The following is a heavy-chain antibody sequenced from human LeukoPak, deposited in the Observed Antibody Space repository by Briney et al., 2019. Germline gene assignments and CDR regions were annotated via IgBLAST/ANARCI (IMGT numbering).Heavy chain of an antibody. CDR2: IYYSGST. Sequence: SETLSLTCTVSGGSISSSSYYWGWIRQPPGKGLEWIGSIYYSGSTYYNPSLKSRVTISVDTSKNQFSLRLSSVTAADTAVYYCARPKLELTNENWFDPWGQGTLVTVSS. J-gene: IGHJ5*02. CDR3: ARPKLELTNENWFDP. V-gene: IGHV4-39*01. CDR1: GGSISSSSYY. D-gene: IGHD1-7*01.